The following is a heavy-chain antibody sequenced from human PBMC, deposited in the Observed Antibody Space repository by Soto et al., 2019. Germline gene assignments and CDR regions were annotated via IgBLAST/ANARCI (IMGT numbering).Heavy chain of an antibody. J-gene: IGHJ6*03. CDR3: ARSMRSYCSGGSCYPQDYYYYMNV. D-gene: IGHD2-15*01. Sequence: EVQLVESGGGLVKPGVSLRLSCAASGFTFSSYSMNWVRQAPGKGLEWVSSISSSSSYIYYADSVKGRFTISRDNAKNSLYLQMNSLRAEDTAVYYCARSMRSYCSGGSCYPQDYYYYMNVWGKGTTVTVSS. V-gene: IGHV3-21*01. CDR2: ISSSSSYI. CDR1: GFTFSSYS.